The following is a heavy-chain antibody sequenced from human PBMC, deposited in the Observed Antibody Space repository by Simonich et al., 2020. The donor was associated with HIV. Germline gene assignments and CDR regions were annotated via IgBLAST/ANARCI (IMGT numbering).Heavy chain of an antibody. J-gene: IGHJ4*02. V-gene: IGHV1-69-2*01. CDR1: GYTFINYY. CDR3: AAVELGH. D-gene: IGHD1-7*01. Sequence: EVQLVQSGAEVKKPGSTVKISCKVSGYTFINYYMPWGQQAPGKGLQWSGLVNPEDGETIYAEKFQGRVTITADTSPDTSYMELSSLGSDDTAVYYCAAVELGHWGQGTLVTVSS. CDR2: VNPEDGET.